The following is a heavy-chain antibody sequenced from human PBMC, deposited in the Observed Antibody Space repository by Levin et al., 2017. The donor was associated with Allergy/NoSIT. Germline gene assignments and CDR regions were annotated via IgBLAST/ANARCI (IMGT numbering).Heavy chain of an antibody. CDR3: ARDGEAHYYDSSGYLRTPTNDAFDI. Sequence: SGGSLRLSCAASGFTFSSYWMSWVRQAPGKGLEWVANIKQDGSEKYYVDSVKGRFTISRDNAKNSLYLQMNSLRAEDTAVYYCARDGEAHYYDSSGYLRTPTNDAFDIWGQGTMVTVSS. J-gene: IGHJ3*02. D-gene: IGHD3-22*01. CDR2: IKQDGSEK. V-gene: IGHV3-7*01. CDR1: GFTFSSYW.